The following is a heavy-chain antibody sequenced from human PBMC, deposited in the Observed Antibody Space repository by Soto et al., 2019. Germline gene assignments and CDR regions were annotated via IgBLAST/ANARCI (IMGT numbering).Heavy chain of an antibody. D-gene: IGHD3-10*01. CDR2: MSDSGDST. V-gene: IGHV3-23*01. Sequence: EVQLLESGGGLVQPGGSLRLSCAASGFTFSTYAMTWVRQAPGKGLQWVSAMSDSGDSTHYADSVQGRFTISRDNSENTLYLQMNSLRAEDTAMYYCAKPVQVGPHYHYGMDVCGQGTTVTVSS. J-gene: IGHJ6*02. CDR1: GFTFSTYA. CDR3: AKPVQVGPHYHYGMDV.